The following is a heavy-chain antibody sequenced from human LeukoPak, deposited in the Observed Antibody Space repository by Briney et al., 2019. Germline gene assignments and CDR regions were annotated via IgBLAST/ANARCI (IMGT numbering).Heavy chain of an antibody. D-gene: IGHD3-10*01. V-gene: IGHV3-74*01. Sequence: GGSLRLSCGAYGFPFSSYWMHWGRQAPGKGPLWVSHFHGDRSTTNYADSVKGRFTISRDNAKNTLYLQMNSLRAEDTAVYYCAEAASVRGVSYWGQGTLVTVSS. CDR3: AEAASVRGVSY. J-gene: IGHJ4*02. CDR2: FHGDRSTT. CDR1: GFPFSSYW.